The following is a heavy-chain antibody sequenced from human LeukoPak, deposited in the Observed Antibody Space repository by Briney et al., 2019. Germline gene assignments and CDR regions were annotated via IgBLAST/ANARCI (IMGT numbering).Heavy chain of an antibody. CDR2: ISSSSSYI. CDR3: ARDGYRVTGYYYYMDV. J-gene: IGHJ6*03. D-gene: IGHD5-12*01. V-gene: IGHV3-21*01. CDR1: GFTFSSYS. Sequence: GGSLRLSCAASGFTFSSYSMNWVRQAPGKGLEWVSSISSSSSYIYYADSVKGRFTISRDNAKNSLYLQMNSLRAEDTAVYYCARDGYRVTGYYYYMDVWGKGTTVTVSS.